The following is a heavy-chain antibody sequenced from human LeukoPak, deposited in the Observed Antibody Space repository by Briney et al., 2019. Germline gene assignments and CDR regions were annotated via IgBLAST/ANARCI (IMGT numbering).Heavy chain of an antibody. J-gene: IGHJ5*02. Sequence: SGTLSLTCTVSGGSLSSSSYYWGWIRQPPVKGLEWIGSIYYSGSTYYNPSLKSRVTISVDTSKNQFSLKLTSVTAADTAVYYCARLSYAQLFDPWGQGTLVTVSS. CDR1: GGSLSSSSYY. CDR2: IYYSGST. CDR3: ARLSYAQLFDP. V-gene: IGHV4-39*01. D-gene: IGHD2-2*01.